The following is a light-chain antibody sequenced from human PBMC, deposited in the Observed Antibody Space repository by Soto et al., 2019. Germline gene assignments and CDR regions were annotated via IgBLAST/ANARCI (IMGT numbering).Light chain of an antibody. CDR1: QSVSSSY. V-gene: IGKV3-20*01. J-gene: IGKJ4*01. Sequence: EIVLTQSPGTLSLSPVERATLSCRASQSVSSSYLAWYQQKPGQAPRLLIYGASSRATGIPDRFSGSGSGTDFTLTISRLEPEDFAVYYCQQYGSPPLTFGGGTKVDIK. CDR2: GAS. CDR3: QQYGSPPLT.